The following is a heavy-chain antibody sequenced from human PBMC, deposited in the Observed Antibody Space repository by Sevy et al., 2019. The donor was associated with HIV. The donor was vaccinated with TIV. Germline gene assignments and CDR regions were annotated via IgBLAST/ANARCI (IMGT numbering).Heavy chain of an antibody. CDR2: IHYSGST. CDR3: ARDRNNLGMDV. CDR1: GGSISTYY. V-gene: IGHV4-59*13. Sequence: SETLSLTCIVSGGSISTYYWSWIRQPPGKGLEWIGYIHYSGSTNYNPSLKSRVTISVDTPKNQFSLKLSSVTAADTAMYYCARDRNNLGMDVWGQGTTVTVSS. D-gene: IGHD1-20*01. J-gene: IGHJ6*02.